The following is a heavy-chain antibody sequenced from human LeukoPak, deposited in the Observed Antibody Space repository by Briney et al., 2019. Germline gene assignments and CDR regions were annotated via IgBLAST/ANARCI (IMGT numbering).Heavy chain of an antibody. Sequence: GRSLRLSCAASGFTFSSYGMHWVRQAPGKGLEWVAVISYDGSNKYYADSVKGRFTISRDNSKNTLYLQMNSLRAEDTAVYYCAKDQDVPTYGMDVWGQGTTATVSS. CDR2: ISYDGSNK. CDR1: GFTFSSYG. D-gene: IGHD3-10*02. V-gene: IGHV3-30*18. J-gene: IGHJ6*02. CDR3: AKDQDVPTYGMDV.